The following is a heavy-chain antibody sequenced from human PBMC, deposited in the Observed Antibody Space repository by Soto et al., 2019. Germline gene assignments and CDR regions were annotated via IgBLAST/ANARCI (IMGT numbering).Heavy chain of an antibody. J-gene: IGHJ4*02. CDR1: GGSFSGYY. CDR3: ARGRNIVATMFDY. V-gene: IGHV4-34*01. D-gene: IGHD5-12*01. Sequence: SETLSLTCAVYGGSFSGYYWSWIRQPPGKGLEWIGEINHSGSTNYNPSLKSRVTISVDTSKNQFSLKLGSVTAADTAVYYCARGRNIVATMFDYWGQGTLVTVSS. CDR2: INHSGST.